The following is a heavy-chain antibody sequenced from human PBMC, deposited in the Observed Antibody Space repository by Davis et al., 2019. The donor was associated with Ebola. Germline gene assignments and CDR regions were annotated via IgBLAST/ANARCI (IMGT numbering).Heavy chain of an antibody. CDR1: GFTFSSYW. D-gene: IGHD1-26*01. CDR3: ARGPGGYYYMDV. V-gene: IGHV3-7*01. CDR2: IKQDGSEK. J-gene: IGHJ6*03. Sequence: GESLKISCAASGFTFSSYWMSWVRQAPGKGLEWVANIKQDGSEKYYVDSVKGRFTISRDNAKNSLYLQMNSLRAEDTAVYYCARGPGGYYYMDVWGKGTTVTVSS.